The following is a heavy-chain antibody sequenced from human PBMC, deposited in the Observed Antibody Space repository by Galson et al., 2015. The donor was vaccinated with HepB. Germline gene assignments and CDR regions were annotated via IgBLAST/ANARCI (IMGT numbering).Heavy chain of an antibody. J-gene: IGHJ4*02. CDR1: GFTFSDYY. CDR2: ISSSTIYT. V-gene: IGHV3-11*06. CDR3: ARVADSDYGDHSHFDY. Sequence: LRLSCAASGFTFSDYYMSWIRQAPGKGLEWLSYISSSTIYTNYADSVKGRFTISRDNVKNSMYLQMNSLRAEDTAVYYCARVADSDYGDHSHFDYWGQGTLVTVSS. D-gene: IGHD4-17*01.